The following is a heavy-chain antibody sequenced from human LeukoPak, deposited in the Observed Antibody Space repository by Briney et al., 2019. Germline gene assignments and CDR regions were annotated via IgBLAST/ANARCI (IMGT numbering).Heavy chain of an antibody. V-gene: IGHV3-23*01. CDR3: AKNSASGTYYNFLDY. D-gene: IGHD3-10*01. CDR1: GFNFGIYA. J-gene: IGHJ4*02. CDR2: ISGSGDKT. Sequence: GGSLRLSCAASGFNFGIYALSWVRQAPGKGLEWVSTISGSGDKTYYADSVKGRFTISRDNSKNTLYLQMNSLRAEDTAVFYCAKNSASGTYYNFLDYWGQGT.